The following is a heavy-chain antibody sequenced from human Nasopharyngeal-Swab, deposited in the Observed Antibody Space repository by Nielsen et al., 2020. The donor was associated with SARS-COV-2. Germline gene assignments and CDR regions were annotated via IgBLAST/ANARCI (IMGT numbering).Heavy chain of an antibody. Sequence: GESLKISCAASGFTFSSYEMNWVRQAPGKGLEWVSYISSSGSTIYYADSVKGRFTISRDNAKNLLYLQMNSLRAEDTAVYYCARDKPGITIFGVVIGPFDYWGQGTLVTVSS. CDR2: ISSSGSTI. J-gene: IGHJ4*02. CDR3: ARDKPGITIFGVVIGPFDY. D-gene: IGHD3-3*01. CDR1: GFTFSSYE. V-gene: IGHV3-48*03.